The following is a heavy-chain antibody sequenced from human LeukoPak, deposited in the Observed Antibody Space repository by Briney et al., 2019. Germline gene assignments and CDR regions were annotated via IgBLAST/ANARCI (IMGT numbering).Heavy chain of an antibody. CDR1: GGSISSYY. CDR2: IYYSGST. D-gene: IGHD3-22*01. V-gene: IGHV4-59*01. CDR3: ARGNSSGYLAWFAP. Sequence: SSETLSLTCTVSGGSISSYYWSWIRQPPGKGLEWIGYIYYSGSTNYNPSLKSRVTISVDTSKNQFSLKLNSVTAADTAVHYCARGNSSGYLAWFAPWGQGTLVTVSS. J-gene: IGHJ5*02.